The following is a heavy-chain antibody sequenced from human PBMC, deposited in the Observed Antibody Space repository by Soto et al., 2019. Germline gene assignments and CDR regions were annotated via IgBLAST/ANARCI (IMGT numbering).Heavy chain of an antibody. Sequence: QVQLQESGPGLVKPSQTLSLICSVSNGSISSDYYWSWIRQPPGKGLEWIAHIYYSGSTYYNPSPKSRVTILLDTSKNQFSLRLSSVTAADTAVYYCASGDYEATTYGLDAWGQGTAVTVSS. V-gene: IGHV4-30-4*01. CDR1: NGSISSDYY. D-gene: IGHD1-1*01. CDR3: ASGDYEATTYGLDA. J-gene: IGHJ6*02. CDR2: IYYSGST.